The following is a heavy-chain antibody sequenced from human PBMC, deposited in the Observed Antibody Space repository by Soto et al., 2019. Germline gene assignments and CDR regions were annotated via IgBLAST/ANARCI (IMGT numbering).Heavy chain of an antibody. D-gene: IGHD1-1*01. CDR1: GGSISSSSYY. Sequence: QLQLQESGPGLVKPSETLSLTCTVSGGSISSSSYYWGWIRQPPGKGLEWIGSIYYSGSTYYNPSLKSRVTISVDTSKNQFSLKLSSVTAADTAVYYCARQGDPTIGMDVWGQGTTVTVSS. V-gene: IGHV4-39*01. J-gene: IGHJ6*02. CDR3: ARQGDPTIGMDV. CDR2: IYYSGST.